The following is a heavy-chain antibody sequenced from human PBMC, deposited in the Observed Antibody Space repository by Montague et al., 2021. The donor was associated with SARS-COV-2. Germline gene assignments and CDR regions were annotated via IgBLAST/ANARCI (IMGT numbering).Heavy chain of an antibody. D-gene: IGHD3-3*01. CDR1: GGSISNYY. V-gene: IGHV4-59*01. CDR3: ARARGGTIFGVIGDYYGMDI. J-gene: IGHJ6*02. CDR2: MYYSGST. Sequence: SETLSLTCTVSGGSISNYYWSWIRQSPGKGLEWIAYMYYSGSTKYNPSLKSRATISVDTSKNQFSLTLISMTAADTAVYYCARARGGTIFGVIGDYYGMDIWGQGTTVTVS.